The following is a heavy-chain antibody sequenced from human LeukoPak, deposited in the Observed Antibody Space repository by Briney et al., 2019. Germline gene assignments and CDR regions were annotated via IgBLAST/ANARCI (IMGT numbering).Heavy chain of an antibody. Sequence: GGSLRLSCAASGFTVSTNYMNWVRQAPGKGLEWVSVIYGGGTTDYADSVKGRFTISRDNSKNTVYLQMNSLRAEDTAVYYCAYGWGYFDYWGQGTLVTVSS. J-gene: IGHJ4*02. V-gene: IGHV3-53*01. CDR3: AYGWGYFDY. D-gene: IGHD6-19*01. CDR1: GFTVSTNY. CDR2: IYGGGTT.